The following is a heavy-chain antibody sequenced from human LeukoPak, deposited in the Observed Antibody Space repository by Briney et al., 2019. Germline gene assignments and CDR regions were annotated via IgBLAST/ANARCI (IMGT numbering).Heavy chain of an antibody. V-gene: IGHV4-39*01. CDR2: IYYSGST. Sequence: SETLSLTCTVSGGSISCNSYYWGWIRQPPGKGLEWIGSIYYSGSTFYNPPLKSRVTISVDTSKNQFSLKLSSVTAADTAVYYCARLSLAVAGDDFDYWGQGTLVTVSS. J-gene: IGHJ4*02. CDR1: GGSISCNSYY. CDR3: ARLSLAVAGDDFDY. D-gene: IGHD6-19*01.